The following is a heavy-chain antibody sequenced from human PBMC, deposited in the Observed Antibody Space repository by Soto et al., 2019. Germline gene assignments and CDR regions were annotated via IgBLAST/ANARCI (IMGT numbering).Heavy chain of an antibody. Sequence: EVQLLESGGGLVQPGGSLRLSGAGSGFSFGNYAMSLVRQAPGKGLEWVAAITGSGGRTYHAESVKGRLTISRDNSKNTLSLKMNSLRVEDTAVYYCAKDSWGGAGSGWSHDYWGQGIRVTVSS. CDR3: AKDSWGGAGSGWSHDY. CDR2: ITGSGGRT. V-gene: IGHV3-23*01. J-gene: IGHJ4*02. D-gene: IGHD6-19*01. CDR1: GFSFGNYA.